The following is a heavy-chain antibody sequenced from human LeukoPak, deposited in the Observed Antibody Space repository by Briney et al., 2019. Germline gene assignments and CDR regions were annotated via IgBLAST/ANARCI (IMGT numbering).Heavy chain of an antibody. V-gene: IGHV1-2*06. CDR1: GYVFINYY. CDR2: INPKSGAT. Sequence: GALVKVSCKTSGYVFINYYIHWVRLAPGQGLQWMGRINPKSGATNYAQSFQGRVALTTDTSISTAFMELSNLRPDDTAIYFCARSVTYNWFDPWGQGTRVTVSS. CDR3: ARSVTYNWFDP. J-gene: IGHJ5*02. D-gene: IGHD2-21*02.